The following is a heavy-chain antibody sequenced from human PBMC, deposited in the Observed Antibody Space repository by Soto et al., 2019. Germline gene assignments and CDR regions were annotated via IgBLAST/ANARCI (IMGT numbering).Heavy chain of an antibody. CDR2: IYYSGST. CDR3: AKDLPGELLPTCFDS. Sequence: PSETLSLTCTVSGGSISSGRYYWSWIRQHPGKGLEWIGYIYYSGSTYYNPSLKSRVTISVDTFKNQFSLKLSSVTAADTAVYYCAKDLPGELLPTCFDSWGPGTLVTVSS. J-gene: IGHJ5*01. D-gene: IGHD3-10*01. V-gene: IGHV4-31*03. CDR1: GGSISSGRYY.